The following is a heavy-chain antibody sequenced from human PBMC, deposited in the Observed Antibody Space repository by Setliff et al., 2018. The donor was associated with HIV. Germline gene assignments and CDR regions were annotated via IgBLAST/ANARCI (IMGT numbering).Heavy chain of an antibody. Sequence: PGGSLRLSCAASGFTFSTYGMHWVRQAPGKGLEWVAIISYDGTNQKYADSVKGRFTISRDNSKNTLFLQMNSLRAEDTAVYYCAKDRGYYYDTSGYYYGGNAFDIWGQGTMVTVSS. J-gene: IGHJ3*02. CDR1: GFTFSTYG. D-gene: IGHD3-22*01. V-gene: IGHV3-30*18. CDR3: AKDRGYYYDTSGYYYGGNAFDI. CDR2: ISYDGTNQ.